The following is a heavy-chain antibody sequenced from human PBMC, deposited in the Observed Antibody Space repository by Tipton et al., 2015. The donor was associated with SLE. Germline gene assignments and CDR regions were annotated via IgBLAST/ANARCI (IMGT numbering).Heavy chain of an antibody. CDR1: GGSISSYY. Sequence: TLSLTCTVSGGSISSYYWSWIRQPPGEGLEWIGYIYYSGSTNYNPSLESRVTISVDTSKSQFSLKLSSVTAADTAVYFCARDPHVVYDSSTLGYYYAMDVWGQGTTVTVFS. CDR2: IYYSGST. CDR3: ARDPHVVYDSSTLGYYYAMDV. J-gene: IGHJ6*02. V-gene: IGHV4-59*01. D-gene: IGHD3-22*01.